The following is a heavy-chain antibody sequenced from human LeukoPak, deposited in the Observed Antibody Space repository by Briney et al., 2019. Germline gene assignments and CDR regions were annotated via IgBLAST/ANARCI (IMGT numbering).Heavy chain of an antibody. CDR1: GGSVSSDSAS. CDR2: TYYRSKWSV. Sequence: SQTLSLTCAISGGSVSSDSASWNWFRQSPSRGLEWLGRTYYRSKWSVDYAVSVKRRITINADTSKNQFSLQLNSVTPEDTAVYYCTRGPGKFDYWGQGTLVIVSS. D-gene: IGHD3-10*01. CDR3: TRGPGKFDY. V-gene: IGHV6-1*01. J-gene: IGHJ4*02.